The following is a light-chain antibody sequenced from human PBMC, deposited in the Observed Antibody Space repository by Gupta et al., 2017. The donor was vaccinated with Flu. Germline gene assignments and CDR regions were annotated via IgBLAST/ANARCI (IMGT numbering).Light chain of an antibody. CDR1: SSNIGSNT. V-gene: IGLV1-44*01. CDR2: SNN. Sequence: QSVLTQPPSASGTPGQRVTISCSGSSSNIGSNTVNWYQQLPGTAPKLLIYSNNQRPSGVPDRFSGSKSGTSASLAISGIQSEDEADYYCEAWDDSLNGPGNVFGTGTKVTVL. CDR3: EAWDDSLNGPGNV. J-gene: IGLJ1*01.